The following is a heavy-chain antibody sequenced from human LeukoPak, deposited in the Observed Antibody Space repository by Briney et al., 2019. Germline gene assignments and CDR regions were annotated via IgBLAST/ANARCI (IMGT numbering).Heavy chain of an antibody. D-gene: IGHD3-22*01. J-gene: IGHJ6*02. V-gene: IGHV5-51*01. CDR2: IYPGDSNT. Sequence: GESLKISCKGSGYSFTNYWIGWARQMPGKGLEWMVIIYPGDSNTTYSPSFQGQVTISADKSISTAYLQWSSLKASDTAMYYCARHGRNYYDISGSNYYGMDVWGQGTTVTVSS. CDR1: GYSFTNYW. CDR3: ARHGRNYYDISGSNYYGMDV.